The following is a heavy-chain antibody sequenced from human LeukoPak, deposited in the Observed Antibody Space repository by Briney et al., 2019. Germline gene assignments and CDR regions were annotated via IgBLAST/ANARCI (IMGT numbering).Heavy chain of an antibody. V-gene: IGHV4-4*07. Sequence: SETLSLTCTVSGGSISSYYWSWIRQPPGKGLEWIGRIYTSGSTNYNPSLKSRVTMSVDTSKNQFSLKLSSVTAADTAVYYCARDGTITDYYYYYMDVWGKGTTVTVSS. CDR3: ARDGTITDYYYYYMDV. J-gene: IGHJ6*03. CDR2: IYTSGST. D-gene: IGHD1-26*01. CDR1: GGSISSYY.